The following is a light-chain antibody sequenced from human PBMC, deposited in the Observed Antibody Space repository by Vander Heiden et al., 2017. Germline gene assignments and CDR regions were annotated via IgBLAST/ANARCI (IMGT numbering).Light chain of an antibody. Sequence: QSVLTQPPSASGTHGPRVSISSPGISPHTGTNTVNWYQQLPGTAPKLLIYNNNQRPSGVPDRCSGSKSGPSASLAISGLQSEDVADYYCAAWDDSLNGVVFGGGTKLTVL. CDR2: NNN. J-gene: IGLJ2*01. V-gene: IGLV1-44*01. CDR3: AAWDDSLNGVV. CDR1: SPHTGTNT.